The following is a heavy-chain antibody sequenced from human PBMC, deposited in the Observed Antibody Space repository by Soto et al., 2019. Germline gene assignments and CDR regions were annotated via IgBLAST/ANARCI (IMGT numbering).Heavy chain of an antibody. CDR3: ARGGRRGSGGYFDY. Sequence: EVQLVESGGGLVQPGGSLRLSCAASGFTFSSYDMHWVRQPTGKGLEWVSAIGTAGDPYYPGSVKGRFTISRENAKNSVHLQMNSLRAGDTAVYYCARGGRRGSGGYFDYWGQGTLVTVSS. CDR1: GFTFSSYD. D-gene: IGHD6-19*01. J-gene: IGHJ4*02. V-gene: IGHV3-13*05. CDR2: IGTAGDP.